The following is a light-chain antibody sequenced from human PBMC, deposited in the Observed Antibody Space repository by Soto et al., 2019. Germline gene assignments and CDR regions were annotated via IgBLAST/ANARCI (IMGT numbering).Light chain of an antibody. V-gene: IGLV2-8*01. Sequence: QSALTQPPSASGSPGQSVTISCTGTSSDIGGYNFVSWYQQHPGKAPKLIIYEVNKRPSGVPDRFSGSKSGNTASLTVSGLQADDEGDYYCSSYAGTNNLGVFGGGTKHRP. CDR3: SSYAGTNNLGV. J-gene: IGLJ3*02. CDR1: SSDIGGYNF. CDR2: EVN.